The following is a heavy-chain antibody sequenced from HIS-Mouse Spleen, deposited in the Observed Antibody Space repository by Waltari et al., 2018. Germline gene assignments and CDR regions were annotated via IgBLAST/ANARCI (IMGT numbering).Heavy chain of an antibody. CDR1: GFTFSSYA. J-gene: IGHJ3*02. D-gene: IGHD6-6*01. V-gene: IGHV3-30-3*01. Sequence: PASGFTFSSYAMHWVRQAPGHGLERVAVISYDGSNKYYADSVKGRFTISRDNSKNTLYLQMNSLRAEDTAVYYCARGMYSSSWLSPADDAFDIWGQGTTVTVSS. CDR3: ARGMYSSSWLSPADDAFDI. CDR2: ISYDGSNK.